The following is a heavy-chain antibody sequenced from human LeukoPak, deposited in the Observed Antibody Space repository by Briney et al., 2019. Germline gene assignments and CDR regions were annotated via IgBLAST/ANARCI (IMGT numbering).Heavy chain of an antibody. J-gene: IGHJ3*02. CDR3: ARGRVGQWLVDAFDI. D-gene: IGHD6-19*01. CDR1: GFTFSSYA. CDR2: ISGSGGST. Sequence: GGSLRLSCAASGFTFSSYAMSWVRQAPGKGLEWVSAISGSGGSTYYADSVKGRFTISRDNAKNSLYLQMNSLRAEDTAVYYCARGRVGQWLVDAFDIWGQGTMVTVSS. V-gene: IGHV3-23*01.